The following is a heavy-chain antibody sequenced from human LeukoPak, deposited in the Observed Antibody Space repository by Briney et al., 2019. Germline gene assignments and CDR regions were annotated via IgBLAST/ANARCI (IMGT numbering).Heavy chain of an antibody. J-gene: IGHJ6*03. CDR2: IYTSGST. CDR3: ARDAGLAARRFYMDV. D-gene: IGHD6-6*01. Sequence: SETLSLTCTVSGGSISSGSYYWSWIRQPAGKGLEWIGRIYTSGSTNYNPSLKSRVTISVDTSKNQFYLKLSSVTAADTAVYYCARDAGLAARRFYMDVWGKGTTVTVSS. CDR1: GGSISSGSYY. V-gene: IGHV4-61*02.